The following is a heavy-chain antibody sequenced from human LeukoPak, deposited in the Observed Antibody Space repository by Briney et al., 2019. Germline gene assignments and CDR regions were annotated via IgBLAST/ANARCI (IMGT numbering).Heavy chain of an antibody. Sequence: PGGSLRLSCAASGFTFSSYNMHWVRQAPGKGLEYVSRISSSGGSTYYANSVKGRFTISRDNSKNTLYLQMGSLGVEDMAVYYCARRYSSSYDYWGQGTLVTVSS. V-gene: IGHV3-64*01. D-gene: IGHD6-6*01. CDR3: ARRYSSSYDY. CDR1: GFTFSSYN. CDR2: ISSSGGST. J-gene: IGHJ4*02.